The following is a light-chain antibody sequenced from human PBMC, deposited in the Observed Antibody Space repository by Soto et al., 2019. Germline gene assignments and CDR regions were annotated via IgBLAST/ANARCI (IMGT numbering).Light chain of an antibody. Sequence: QSALTQPDSESRYPGHSFTISCTGTSSDVGGYNYVSWYQQHPGKAPKLMIYDVSNRPSGVSNRFSGSKSGHTASLTISGLLAEGEADYYCSLYTSSSTRGFGAGTKVTVL. J-gene: IGLJ1*01. CDR2: DVS. V-gene: IGLV2-14*01. CDR1: SSDVGGYNY. CDR3: SLYTSSSTRG.